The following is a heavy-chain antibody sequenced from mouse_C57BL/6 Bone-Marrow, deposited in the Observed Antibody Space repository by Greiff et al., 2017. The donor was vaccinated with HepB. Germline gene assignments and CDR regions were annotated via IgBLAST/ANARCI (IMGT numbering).Heavy chain of an antibody. J-gene: IGHJ3*01. Sequence: VQLQQPGAELVRPGTSVKLSCKASGYTFTSYWMHWVKQRPGQGLEWIGVIDPSDSYTNYNQKFKGKATLTVDTSSSTAYMQLSSLTSEDSAVYYCARDMPFAYWGQGTLVTVSA. D-gene: IGHD6-5*01. V-gene: IGHV1-59*01. CDR3: ARDMPFAY. CDR2: IDPSDSYT. CDR1: GYTFTSYW.